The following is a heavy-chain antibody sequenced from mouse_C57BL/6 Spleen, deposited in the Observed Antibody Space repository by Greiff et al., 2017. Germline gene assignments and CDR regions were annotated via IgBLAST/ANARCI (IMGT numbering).Heavy chain of an antibody. CDR3: AREEAYYSNFWFAY. CDR1: GYTFTSYW. D-gene: IGHD2-5*01. V-gene: IGHV1-53*01. Sequence: QVQLQQPGTELVKPGASVKLSCKASGYTFTSYWMHWVKQRPGQGLEWIGNINPSNGGTNYNDKFKSKATLTVDKSSSTAYMQLSSLTSEDSAVYYCAREEAYYSNFWFAYWGQGTLVTVSA. CDR2: INPSNGGT. J-gene: IGHJ3*01.